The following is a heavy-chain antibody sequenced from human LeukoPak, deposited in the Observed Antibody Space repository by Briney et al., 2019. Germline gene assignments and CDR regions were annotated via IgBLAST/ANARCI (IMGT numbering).Heavy chain of an antibody. CDR3: AREEGYYYYMDV. CDR1: GGSLSGSSYY. J-gene: IGHJ6*03. CDR2: IYYSGST. Sequence: PSETLSLTCTVSGGSLSGSSYYWGWIRQPPGKGLEWIGSIYYSGSTYYNPSLKSRVTISVDTSKNQFSLKLSSVTAADTAVYYCAREEGYYYYMDVWGKGTTVTVSS. V-gene: IGHV4-39*01.